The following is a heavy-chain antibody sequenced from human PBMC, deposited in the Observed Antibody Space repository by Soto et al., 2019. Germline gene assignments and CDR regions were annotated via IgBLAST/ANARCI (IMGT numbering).Heavy chain of an antibody. CDR2: IDHSGKT. CDR3: ARSIVGSAISGVY. V-gene: IGHV4-39*01. J-gene: IGHJ4*02. Sequence: SETLSLTCTVSGGSISSSSYNWGWIRQSPGKGLEWIGSIDHSGKTYYNPSLKSRVIVSVDTSRNQFSLKLNSVTAADTAVYYCARSIVGSAISGVYWGQGALVTVSS. CDR1: GGSISSSSYN. D-gene: IGHD5-18*01.